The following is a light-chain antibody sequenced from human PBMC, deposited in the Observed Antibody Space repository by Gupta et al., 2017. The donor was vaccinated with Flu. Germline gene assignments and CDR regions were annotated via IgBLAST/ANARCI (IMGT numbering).Light chain of an antibody. V-gene: IGLV7-43*01. CDR3: PPYDGGARV. CDR2: STS. Sequence: GTVVPTCASSSGAVTSGYYANWFQQNPGQAPRVLIYSTSNRPSWTPARFSGSLPGGTAALTLSGVQPEDEADYYCPPYDGGARVFGGGTKLTVL. J-gene: IGLJ3*02. CDR1: SGAVTSGYY.